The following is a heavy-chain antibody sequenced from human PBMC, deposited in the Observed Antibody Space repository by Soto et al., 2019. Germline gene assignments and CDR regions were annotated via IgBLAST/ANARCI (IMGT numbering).Heavy chain of an antibody. D-gene: IGHD1-26*01. CDR2: ISAYNGNT. CDR3: ARASDASWSYYRWFDP. J-gene: IGHJ5*02. CDR1: GYTFTSYG. Sequence: ASVKVSCKASGYTFTSYGISWVRQAPGQGLEWMGWISAYNGNTNYAQKLQGRVTMTTDTSTSTAYMELRSLRSDDTAVYYCARASDASWSYYRWFDPWGQGTLVTVSS. V-gene: IGHV1-18*01.